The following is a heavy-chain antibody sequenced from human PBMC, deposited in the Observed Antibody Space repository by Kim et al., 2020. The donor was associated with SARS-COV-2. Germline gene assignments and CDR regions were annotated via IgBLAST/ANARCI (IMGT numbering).Heavy chain of an antibody. J-gene: IGHJ6*02. V-gene: IGHV1-18*04. CDR3: AILRPQLALYYYYYGMDV. D-gene: IGHD6-13*01. CDR1: GYTFTSYG. Sequence: ASVKVSCKASGYTFTSYGISWVRQAPGQGLEWMGWISAYNGNTNYAQKLQGRVTMTTDTSTSTAYMERRSLRSDDTAVYYCAILRPQLALYYYYYGMDVWGQGTAVTVSS. CDR2: ISAYNGNT.